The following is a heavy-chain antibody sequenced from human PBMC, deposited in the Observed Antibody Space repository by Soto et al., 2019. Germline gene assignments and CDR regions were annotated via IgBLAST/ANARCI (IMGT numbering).Heavy chain of an antibody. V-gene: IGHV1-69*02. CDR1: GGTFSSYT. CDR3: ASNVMIGERDAFDI. J-gene: IGHJ3*02. Sequence: QVQLVQSGAEVKKPGSSVKVSCKASGGTFSSYTISWVRQAPGQGLEWMGRIIPILGIANYAQKYQGRVTIAADKSPSTAYMELSSLRSEDTAVYYCASNVMIGERDAFDIWGQLTMVTVSS. CDR2: IIPILGIA. D-gene: IGHD3-22*01.